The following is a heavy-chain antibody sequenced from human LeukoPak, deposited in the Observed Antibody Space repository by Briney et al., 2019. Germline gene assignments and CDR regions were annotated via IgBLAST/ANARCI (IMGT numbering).Heavy chain of an antibody. CDR1: GFTFSSYA. Sequence: PGGSLRLSCAASGFTFSSYAMHWVRQAPGKGLEWVAVISYDGSNKYYADSVKGRFTISRDNSKNTLYLQMNSLRAEDTAVYYCARDPGSYYFGYWGQGTLVTVSS. J-gene: IGHJ4*02. CDR3: ARDPGSYYFGY. CDR2: ISYDGSNK. D-gene: IGHD1-1*01. V-gene: IGHV3-30-3*01.